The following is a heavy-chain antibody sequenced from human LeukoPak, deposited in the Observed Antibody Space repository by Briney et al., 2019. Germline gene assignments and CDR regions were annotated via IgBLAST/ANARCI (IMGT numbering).Heavy chain of an antibody. J-gene: IGHJ4*02. CDR2: VGSTSGAI. V-gene: IGHV3-48*01. D-gene: IGHD3-16*01. CDR3: ARDANDYASPPDY. Sequence: PGGSLRLSCAASGFTFSSYSMNWVRQAPGKGLQWVSYVGSTSGAIYYADSVKGRFTISGDNAKNSVYLQMNSLRAEDTAVYYCARDANDYASPPDYWGQGTLVTVSS. CDR1: GFTFSSYS.